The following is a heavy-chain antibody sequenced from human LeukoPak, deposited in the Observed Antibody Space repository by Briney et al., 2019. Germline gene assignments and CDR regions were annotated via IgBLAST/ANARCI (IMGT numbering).Heavy chain of an antibody. CDR3: ARDAEYSGYDYPSDY. CDR1: GFTVSSNY. J-gene: IGHJ4*02. D-gene: IGHD5-12*01. Sequence: GGSLRLSCAASGFTVSSNYMSWVRQAPGKGLEWVSYISSSSSYTNYADSVKGRFTISRDNAKNSLYLQMNSLRAEDTAVYYCARDAEYSGYDYPSDYWGQGTLVTVSS. CDR2: ISSSSSYT. V-gene: IGHV3-11*06.